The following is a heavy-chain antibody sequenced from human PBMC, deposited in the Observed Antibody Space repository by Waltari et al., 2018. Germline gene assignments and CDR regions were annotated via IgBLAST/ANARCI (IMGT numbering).Heavy chain of an antibody. CDR1: GVSVSGYF. CDR3: ALWESGWRAFRF. CDR2: ISHTGDT. Sequence: QVQLQESGPGLVKSSETLSLPCIVSGVSVSGYFWNWIRQAPGKGPEWIGYISHTGDTKQNPSLKSRVTMSVDTSRNDFSLRLSSVTAADTAVYYCALWESGWRAFRFWGQGTLGTVSS. V-gene: IGHV4-59*08. J-gene: IGHJ4*03. D-gene: IGHD6-19*01.